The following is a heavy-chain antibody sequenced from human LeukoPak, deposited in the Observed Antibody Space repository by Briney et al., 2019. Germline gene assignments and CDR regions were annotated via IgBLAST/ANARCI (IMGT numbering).Heavy chain of an antibody. CDR2: ISSSSSYI. Sequence: PGGSLRLSCAASGFTFSSYSMNWVRQAPGKVLEWVSSISSSSSYIYYADSVKGRSTISRDNAKNSLYLQMNSLRAEDTDVYYCARDPSYYYDSSGYPDFDYWGQGTLVTVSS. V-gene: IGHV3-21*01. CDR1: GFTFSSYS. D-gene: IGHD3-22*01. J-gene: IGHJ4*02. CDR3: ARDPSYYYDSSGYPDFDY.